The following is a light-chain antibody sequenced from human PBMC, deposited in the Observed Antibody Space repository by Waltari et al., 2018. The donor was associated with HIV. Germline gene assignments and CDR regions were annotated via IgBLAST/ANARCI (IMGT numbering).Light chain of an antibody. CDR2: KAS. CDR3: QQYNSFTWT. J-gene: IGKJ1*01. Sequence: DIHMTQSPSTLSASVGDRGTITCRASQSISTWLAWYQQKPGKAPKLLIYKASTLESGVPSRFSGSGSGTEFTITISSLQPDDFATYYCQQYNSFTWTFGQGTKVEIE. V-gene: IGKV1-5*03. CDR1: QSISTW.